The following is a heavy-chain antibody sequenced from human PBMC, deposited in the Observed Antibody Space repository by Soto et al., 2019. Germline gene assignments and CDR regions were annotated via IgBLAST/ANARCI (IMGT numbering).Heavy chain of an antibody. V-gene: IGHV3-23*01. J-gene: IGHJ4*02. CDR2: VSGSGGNT. Sequence: EVQLLESGGGLVQPGGSLRLSCAASGFTFAVSAMNWVRQAPGKGLEWVSTVSGSGGNTYYADSVKGRFTISRDNSKNTLYLQINSLRAEDTAIFYCAKSGPYYFDHWGQGTLVTVSS. CDR1: GFTFAVSA. CDR3: AKSGPYYFDH.